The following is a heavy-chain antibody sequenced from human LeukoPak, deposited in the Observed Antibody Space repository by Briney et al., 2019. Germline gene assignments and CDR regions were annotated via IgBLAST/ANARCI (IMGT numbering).Heavy chain of an antibody. CDR1: GGSISSRGYY. D-gene: IGHD2-2*01. J-gene: IGHJ5*02. V-gene: IGHV4-39*01. CDR2: ITYSGST. Sequence: PSETLSLTCTVSGGSISSRGYYWGWIRQPPGKGLEWIGTITYSGSTYFSPSVKSRVTISVDTSKNQFSLKLSSVTAADTAVYYCARHFVVVPAAIPNWFDPWGQGTLVTVSS. CDR3: ARHFVVVPAAIPNWFDP.